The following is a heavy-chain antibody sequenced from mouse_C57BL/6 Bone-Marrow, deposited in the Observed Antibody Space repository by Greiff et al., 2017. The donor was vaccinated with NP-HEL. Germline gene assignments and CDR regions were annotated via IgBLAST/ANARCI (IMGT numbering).Heavy chain of an antibody. CDR2: IDPSDSYT. CDR1: GYTFTSYW. V-gene: IGHV1-69*01. J-gene: IGHJ2*01. Sequence: QVQLQQPGAELVMPGASVKLSCKASGYTFTSYWMHWVKQRPGQGLEWIGEIDPSDSYTNYNQKFKGKSTLTVDKSTSTAYMKLRSLTSEDSAVYYCAREGLGGAFDYWGQGTTLTVSS. D-gene: IGHD4-1*01. CDR3: AREGLGGAFDY.